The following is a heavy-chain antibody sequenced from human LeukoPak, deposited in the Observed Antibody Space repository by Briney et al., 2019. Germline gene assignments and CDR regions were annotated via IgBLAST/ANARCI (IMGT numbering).Heavy chain of an antibody. CDR2: ISYDGSNK. J-gene: IGHJ3*02. CDR3: ARDSSPSVGAFDI. V-gene: IGHV3-30-3*01. D-gene: IGHD6-6*01. Sequence: PGGSLRLSCAASGFTFSSYAMHWVRQAPGKGLEWVAVISYDGSNKYYADSVKGRFTISRDNSKNTLYLQMNSLRAEGTAVYYCARDSSPSVGAFDIWGQGTMVTVSS. CDR1: GFTFSSYA.